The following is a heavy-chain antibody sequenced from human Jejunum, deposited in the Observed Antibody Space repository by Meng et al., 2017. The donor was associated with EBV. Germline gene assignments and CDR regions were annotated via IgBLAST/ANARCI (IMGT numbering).Heavy chain of an antibody. CDR1: GYTFTSYD. D-gene: IGHD6-13*01. CDR2: MSPNSGNT. Sequence: QVQRGEAGAGVKKPGASVKVSCKASGYTFTSYDINWVRQATGQGPEWMGWMSPNSGNTGYAQKFQGRVTMTRDTSISTAYMELSSLRSEDTAVYYCARGVAAGFDYWGQGTLVTVSS. V-gene: IGHV1-8*02. J-gene: IGHJ4*02. CDR3: ARGVAAGFDY.